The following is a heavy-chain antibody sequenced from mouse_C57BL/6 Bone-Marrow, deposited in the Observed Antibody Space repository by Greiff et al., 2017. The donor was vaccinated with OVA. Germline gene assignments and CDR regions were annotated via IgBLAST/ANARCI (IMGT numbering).Heavy chain of an antibody. J-gene: IGHJ2*01. CDR3: ARGGRSWYFDY. V-gene: IGHV15-2*01. D-gene: IGHD1-1*01. CDR1: DSEVFHIAY. CDR2: ILPSIGRT. Sequence: QVQLKQSGSELRSPGSSVKLSCKDFDSEVFHIAYMSWVRQKPGHGFEWIGGILPSIGRTIYGEKFEDKATLDADTLSNTAYLELNSLTSEDSAIYYCARGGRSWYFDYWGQGTTLTVSS.